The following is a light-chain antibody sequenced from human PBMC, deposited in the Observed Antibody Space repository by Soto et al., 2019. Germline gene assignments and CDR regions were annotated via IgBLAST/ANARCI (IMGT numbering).Light chain of an antibody. CDR2: EVS. Sequence: QSALTQPASVSGSPGQSITISCTGTSSDVGGYNYVSWYQQHPGKAPKLMIYEVSNRPSGVSNRFSGSKSGNTASLTISGLQAEDAAAYYCSSYTSSSSYVVFGGGTKLTVL. V-gene: IGLV2-14*01. CDR1: SSDVGGYNY. J-gene: IGLJ2*01. CDR3: SSYTSSSSYVV.